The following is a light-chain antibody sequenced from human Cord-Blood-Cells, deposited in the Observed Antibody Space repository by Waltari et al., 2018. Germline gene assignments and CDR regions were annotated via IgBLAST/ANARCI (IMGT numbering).Light chain of an antibody. CDR1: QSVSSY. Sequence: IVLTQSPDTLSFSPGGRATLSCRASQSVSSYLAWYQQKPGQAPRLLIYDASNRATGIPARFSGSASGTDFTLTISSLEPEDFAVYYCQQRSNWPRTFGGGTKVEIK. V-gene: IGKV3-11*01. CDR3: QQRSNWPRT. CDR2: DAS. J-gene: IGKJ4*01.